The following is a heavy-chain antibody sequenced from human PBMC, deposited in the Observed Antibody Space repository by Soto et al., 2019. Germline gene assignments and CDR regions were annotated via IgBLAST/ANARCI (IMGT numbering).Heavy chain of an antibody. CDR3: ARAVSSTWYHGLDY. Sequence: PGGSLRLSCSASGFTFSSYAMHWVRQAPGKGLEYVSAISSNGGSTYYADSVKGRFTISRDNSKNTLSLQMNSLRAEDTAVYYCARAVSSTWYHGLDYWGQGTLVTVSS. V-gene: IGHV3-64*04. CDR2: ISSNGGST. J-gene: IGHJ4*02. CDR1: GFTFSSYA. D-gene: IGHD6-13*01.